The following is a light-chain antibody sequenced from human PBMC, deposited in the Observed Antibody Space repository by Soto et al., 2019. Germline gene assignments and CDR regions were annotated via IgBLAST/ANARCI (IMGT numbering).Light chain of an antibody. CDR3: QQYSSAPWT. V-gene: IGKV4-1*01. CDR1: QSVLYSSNNKNY. J-gene: IGKJ1*01. CDR2: WAS. Sequence: DIVMTQSPDSLAVSLGERATINCESSQSVLYSSNNKNYLAWYPQKPGQPPKLLIYWASTRESGVPDRFSGSGSGTDLTLTISSLQADDVAVYYCQQYSSAPWTFGQGNKVEIK.